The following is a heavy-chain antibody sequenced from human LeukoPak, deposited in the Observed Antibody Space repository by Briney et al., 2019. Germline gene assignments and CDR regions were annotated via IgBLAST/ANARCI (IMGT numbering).Heavy chain of an antibody. D-gene: IGHD6-19*01. V-gene: IGHV4-61*01. Sequence: SETLSLTCSVSGYSINNGYNWGWVRQPPGKGLEWIGYIYYSGSTNYNPSLKSRVTISVDTSKNQFSLKLSSVTAADAAVYYCARGGSGWYYYWGQGTLVTVSS. CDR2: IYYSGST. CDR1: GYSINNGYN. CDR3: ARGGSGWYYY. J-gene: IGHJ4*02.